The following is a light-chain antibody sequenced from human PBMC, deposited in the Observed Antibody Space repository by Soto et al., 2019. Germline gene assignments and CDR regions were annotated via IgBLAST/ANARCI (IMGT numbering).Light chain of an antibody. Sequence: EIVMTQSPATLSVSPGERATLSCRASQSVGSDLAWYQQKPGQAPRLVIYDIFTRATGVPTRISGSGSGTDFTLTIVRLEPEDSGMFYCHKYGSSPHTFGQGTRLEIK. CDR2: DIF. CDR3: HKYGSSPHT. J-gene: IGKJ5*01. V-gene: IGKV3D-15*01. CDR1: QSVGSD.